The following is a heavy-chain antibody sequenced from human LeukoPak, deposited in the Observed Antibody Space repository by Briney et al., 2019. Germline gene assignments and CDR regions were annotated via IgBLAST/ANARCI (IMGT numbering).Heavy chain of an antibody. CDR1: GYTFTSYG. V-gene: IGHV1-18*01. CDR3: VRDVRVAAAGTPIGY. J-gene: IGHJ4*02. Sequence: ASVKVSCKASGYTFTSYGISWVRQAPGQGLEWMGWISAYNGNTNYAQKLQGRVTMTTDTSTSTAYMELRSLRSDDTAVYYCVRDVRVAAAGTPIGYWGQGTLVTVSS. CDR2: ISAYNGNT. D-gene: IGHD6-13*01.